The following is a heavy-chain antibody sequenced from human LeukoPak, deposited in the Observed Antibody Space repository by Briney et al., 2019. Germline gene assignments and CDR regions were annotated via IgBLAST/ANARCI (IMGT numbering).Heavy chain of an antibody. Sequence: AGGSLRLSCVASGFTFNSYRMTWVRQAPGKGLQWISYITPSSDALYYADSMKGRFTISRDNAKNSLYLQMNSLTDEDTALYYCVRDKDWGFDYWGQGTLVTVSS. CDR2: ITPSSDAL. D-gene: IGHD7-27*01. V-gene: IGHV3-48*02. J-gene: IGHJ4*02. CDR1: GFTFNSYR. CDR3: VRDKDWGFDY.